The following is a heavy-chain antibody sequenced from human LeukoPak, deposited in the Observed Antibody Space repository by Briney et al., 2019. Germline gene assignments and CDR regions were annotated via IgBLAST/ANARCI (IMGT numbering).Heavy chain of an antibody. CDR3: ARLEPAVFDY. CDR1: GFTFSSYN. CDR2: ISSSSAYI. J-gene: IGHJ4*02. D-gene: IGHD1-1*01. Sequence: GGSLRLSCAASGFTFSSYNLSWVRQAPGKGLEWVSSISSSSAYIYYADSVKGRFTISRDNAKNSLYLQMNSLRAEDTAVYYCARLEPAVFDYWGQGTLVTAS. V-gene: IGHV3-21*01.